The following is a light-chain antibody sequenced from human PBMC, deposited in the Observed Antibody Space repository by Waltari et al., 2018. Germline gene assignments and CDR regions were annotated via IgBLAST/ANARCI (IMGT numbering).Light chain of an antibody. Sequence: DIQMTQSPSTLSASVGDRFTITCRASQSISNWLVWYQQKPGKAPKLLIYKASTLESGVTSRFSGSGSGTEFTLTISSLQPDDFATYYCQQYNSYSLLTFGGGTKVEIK. CDR3: QQYNSYSLLT. CDR2: KAS. V-gene: IGKV1-5*03. CDR1: QSISNW. J-gene: IGKJ4*02.